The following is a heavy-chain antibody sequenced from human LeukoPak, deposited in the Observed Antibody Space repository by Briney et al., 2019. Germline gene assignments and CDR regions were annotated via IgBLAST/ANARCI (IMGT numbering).Heavy chain of an antibody. CDR3: ASTNLLGYCSSTSCDFDY. J-gene: IGHJ4*02. CDR1: GYSFTSYW. CDR2: IYPGDSDT. Sequence: GESLKISCKGSGYSFTSYWIGWVRQMPGEGLEWMGIIYPGDSDTRYSPSFQGQVTISADKSISTAYLQWSSLKASDTAMYYCASTNLLGYCSSTSCDFDYWGQGTLVTVSS. D-gene: IGHD2-2*01. V-gene: IGHV5-51*01.